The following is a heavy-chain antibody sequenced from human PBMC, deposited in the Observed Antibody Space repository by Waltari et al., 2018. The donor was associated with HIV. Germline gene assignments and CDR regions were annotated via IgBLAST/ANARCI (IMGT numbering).Heavy chain of an antibody. V-gene: IGHV3-7*01. D-gene: IGHD2-2*02. CDR1: GFPFSNFW. J-gene: IGHJ6*02. CDR2: KKQDGSEK. CDR3: ASPSIRAGMDV. Sequence: EVQLVESGGGLVQPGGSLRLSCAASGFPFSNFWMSWVRQAPGKGLEWLGNKKQDGSEKYYVDSVKGRFTISRDNAKNSLYLQMNSLRAEDTAVYYCASPSIRAGMDVWGQGTTVTVSS.